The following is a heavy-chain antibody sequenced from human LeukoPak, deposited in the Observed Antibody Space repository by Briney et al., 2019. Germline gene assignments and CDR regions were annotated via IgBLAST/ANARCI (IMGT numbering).Heavy chain of an antibody. D-gene: IGHD6-25*01. V-gene: IGHV4-38-2*01. CDR2: IYHSGST. CDR3: ARPALDAFDI. J-gene: IGHJ3*02. Sequence: SETLSLTCAVSGYSISSGYYWGWIRQPPGKGLGWIGSIYHSGSTYYNPSLKSRVTISVDTSKNQFSLKLSSVTAADTAVYYCARPALDAFDIWGQGTMVTVSS. CDR1: GYSISSGYY.